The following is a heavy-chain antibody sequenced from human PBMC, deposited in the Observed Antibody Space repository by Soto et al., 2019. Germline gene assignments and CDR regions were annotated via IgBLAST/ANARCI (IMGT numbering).Heavy chain of an antibody. CDR3: ARVYSYGYYYGMDV. CDR1: GGSISSGGYY. CDR2: IYYSGST. D-gene: IGHD5-18*01. J-gene: IGHJ6*02. Sequence: PSETLSLTCTVSGGSISSGGYYWSWIHQHPGKGLEWIGYIYYSGSTYYNPSLKSRVTISVDTSKNQSSLKLSSVTAADTAVYYCARVYSYGYYYGMDVWGQGTTVTVSS. V-gene: IGHV4-31*03.